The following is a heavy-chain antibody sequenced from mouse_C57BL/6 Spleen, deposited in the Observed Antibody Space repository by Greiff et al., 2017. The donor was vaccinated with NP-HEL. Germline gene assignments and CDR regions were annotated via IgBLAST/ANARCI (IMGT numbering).Heavy chain of an antibody. V-gene: IGHV5-9*01. CDR3: ARQVGLLNFDY. CDR1: GFTFSSYT. J-gene: IGHJ2*01. Sequence: EVQLVESGGGLVKPGGSLKLSCAASGFTFSSYTMSWVRQTPEKRLEWVATISGGGGNTYYPDSVKGRFTISRDNAKNTLYLQMSSLRSEDTALYYCARQVGLLNFDYWGQGTTLTVSS. D-gene: IGHD2-3*01. CDR2: ISGGGGNT.